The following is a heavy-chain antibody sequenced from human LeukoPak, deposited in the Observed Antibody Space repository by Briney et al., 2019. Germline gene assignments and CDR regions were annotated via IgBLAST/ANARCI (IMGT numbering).Heavy chain of an antibody. CDR3: TRQAAPDIAQLVHFDY. J-gene: IGHJ4*02. CDR2: IYPGDSDT. D-gene: IGHD6-6*01. V-gene: IGHV5-51*01. CDR1: GYSFTNYW. Sequence: KPGESLKISCKGSGYSFTNYWIGWVRQMPGKGLEWMGIIYPGDSDTRYSPSFQGQVTISADKSISTTYLQWSSLKASDTAMYYCTRQAAPDIAQLVHFDYWGQGTLVTVSS.